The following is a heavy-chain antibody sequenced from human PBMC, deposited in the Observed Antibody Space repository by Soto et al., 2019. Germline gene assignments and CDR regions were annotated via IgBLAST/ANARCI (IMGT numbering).Heavy chain of an antibody. V-gene: IGHV6-1*01. J-gene: IGHJ5*02. Sequence: SQTLSLTCAISGDSVSSNTASWNWIRQSPSRGLEWLGRTYFRSKWYNDYAVSVKSRIIINPDTSNNQFSLQLNSVTPEDTAVYFCAKGDDLGPKTGYAFDPWGQGIMVTVSS. CDR1: GDSVSSNTAS. CDR3: AKGDDLGPKTGYAFDP. CDR2: TYFRSKWYN. D-gene: IGHD5-12*01.